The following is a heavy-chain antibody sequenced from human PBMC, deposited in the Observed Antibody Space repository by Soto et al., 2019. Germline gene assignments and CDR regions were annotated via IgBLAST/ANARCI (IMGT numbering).Heavy chain of an antibody. CDR2: ISWNSGSI. Sequence: EVQLVESGGGLVQPGRSLRLSCAASGFTFDDYAMHWVRQAPGKGLEWVSGISWNSGSIGYADSVKGRFTISRDTAKNSLYLQMNSLRAEDTALYYCAKGDTGTTFPGAFDIWGQGTMVTVSS. V-gene: IGHV3-9*01. J-gene: IGHJ3*02. D-gene: IGHD4-17*01. CDR3: AKGDTGTTFPGAFDI. CDR1: GFTFDDYA.